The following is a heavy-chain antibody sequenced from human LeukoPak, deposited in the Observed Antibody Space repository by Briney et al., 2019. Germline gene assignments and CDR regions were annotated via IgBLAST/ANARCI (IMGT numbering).Heavy chain of an antibody. V-gene: IGHV4-30-4*01. Sequence: SETLSLTCTVSGGSISSGDYYWSWIRQPAGKGLEWIGYIYYSGSTYYNPSLKSRVTISVDTSKNQFSLKLSSVTAADTAVYYCARGEGVTTWFDPWGQGTLVTVSS. CDR2: IYYSGST. D-gene: IGHD4-17*01. CDR3: ARGEGVTTWFDP. CDR1: GGSISSGDYY. J-gene: IGHJ5*02.